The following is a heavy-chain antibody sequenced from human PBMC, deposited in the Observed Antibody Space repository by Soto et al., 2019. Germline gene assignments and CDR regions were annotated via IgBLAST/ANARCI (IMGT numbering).Heavy chain of an antibody. CDR2: ISRSSSTT. V-gene: IGHV3-48*02. J-gene: IGHJ4*02. CDR1: GFTFSSYA. Sequence: EVQLVESGGGLVQPGGSLRLSCAASGFTFSSYAMNWVRQAPGKGLEWVSYISRSSSTTYYADSVKGRFTISRDNAKNSLDLQMTSLRDEDTAVYYCARVAGATLADYWGQGTLVTVSS. CDR3: ARVAGATLADY. D-gene: IGHD1-26*01.